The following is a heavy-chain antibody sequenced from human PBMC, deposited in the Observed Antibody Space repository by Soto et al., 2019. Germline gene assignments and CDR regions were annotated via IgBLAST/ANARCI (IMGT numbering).Heavy chain of an antibody. J-gene: IGHJ5*01. CDR3: AIMVPRLSRSSDS. CDR1: GGSISGYY. Sequence: SETLSLTCTVSGGSISGYYWSWIRQSPEKGLEWIGHVYYSGSTKYNPSLKSRVTISVDTSKNQFSLNLRSVTAADTAVYYCAIMVPRLSRSSDSSGKTILGTVSS. D-gene: IGHD2-8*01. CDR2: VYYSGST. V-gene: IGHV4-59*08.